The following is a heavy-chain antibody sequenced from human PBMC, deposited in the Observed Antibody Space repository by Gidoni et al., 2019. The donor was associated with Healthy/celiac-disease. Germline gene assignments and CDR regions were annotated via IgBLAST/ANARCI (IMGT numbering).Heavy chain of an antibody. Sequence: QVQLVESGGGVVQPGRSLRLSCAASGFTFSSYAMHWVRQAPGKGLEWVAVISYDGSNKYYADSVKGRFTISRDNSKNTLYLQMNSLRAEDTAVYYCARDPAWIQLWPGGQVDYWGQGTLVTVSS. CDR2: ISYDGSNK. V-gene: IGHV3-30-3*01. CDR3: ARDPAWIQLWPGGQVDY. J-gene: IGHJ4*02. CDR1: GFTFSSYA. D-gene: IGHD5-18*01.